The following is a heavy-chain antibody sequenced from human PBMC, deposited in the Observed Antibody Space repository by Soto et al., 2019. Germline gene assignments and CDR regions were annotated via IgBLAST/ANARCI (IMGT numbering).Heavy chain of an antibody. CDR1: GYTHTELS. CDR2: FDPEDGET. J-gene: IGHJ4*02. D-gene: IGHD3-16*01. CDR3: ATGPAYATLWH. V-gene: IGHV1-24*01. Sequence: QVQLVQFGAEVKKPGASVKVSCKVSGYTHTELSMHWVRQAHGKGLEWMGGFDPEDGETIYAQKFQGRVTMTEDTSTATASMELSSLRSEDTAVYYCATGPAYATLWHWGQGTLVTVSS.